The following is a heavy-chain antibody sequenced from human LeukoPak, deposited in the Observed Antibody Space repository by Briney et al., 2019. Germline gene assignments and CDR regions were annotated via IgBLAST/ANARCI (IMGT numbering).Heavy chain of an antibody. Sequence: GGSLRLSCTASGFTFSSYTMTWVRQAPGKGLKWVSTITTGDGNTYYADSVRGRFTVSRDDSKNTLYLQMNSLRAEDTAVYYCAKDGGLWVSAHWGDSWGRGTLVTVSS. J-gene: IGHJ4*02. D-gene: IGHD7-27*01. CDR1: GFTFSSYT. CDR2: ITTGDGNT. CDR3: AKDGGLWVSAHWGDS. V-gene: IGHV3-23*01.